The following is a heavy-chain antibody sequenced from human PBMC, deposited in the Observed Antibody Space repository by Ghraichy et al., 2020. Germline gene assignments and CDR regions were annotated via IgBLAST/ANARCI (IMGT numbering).Heavy chain of an antibody. Sequence: GGSLRLSCAASGFTFSSYGMHWVRQAPGKGLEWVAVIWYDGSNKYYADSVKGRFTISRDNSKNTLYLQMNSLRAEDTAVYYCARPLYSSSYDAFDIWGQGTMVTVSS. CDR2: IWYDGSNK. J-gene: IGHJ3*02. V-gene: IGHV3-33*01. CDR1: GFTFSSYG. D-gene: IGHD6-6*01. CDR3: ARPLYSSSYDAFDI.